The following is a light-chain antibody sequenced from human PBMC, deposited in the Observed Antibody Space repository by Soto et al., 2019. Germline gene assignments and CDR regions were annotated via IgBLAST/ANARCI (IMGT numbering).Light chain of an antibody. V-gene: IGLV7-43*01. CDR3: LLYYGGAPV. J-gene: IGLJ2*01. CDR2: STS. CDR1: TGAVTSGYY. Sequence: QAVVTQEPSLTVSPGGTVTLTCASSTGAVTSGYYPNWFQQKPGQAPRALIYSTSNEHSWTPARFSGSLLGGKAALTLSGAQPEDEAEYYCLLYYGGAPVFGGGTKLTVL.